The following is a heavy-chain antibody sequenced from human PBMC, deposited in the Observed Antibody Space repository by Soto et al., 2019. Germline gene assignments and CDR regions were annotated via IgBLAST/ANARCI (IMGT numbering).Heavy chain of an antibody. V-gene: IGHV3-23*01. CDR3: DMTTGSDY. CDR2: ISNTGGGT. J-gene: IGHJ4*02. D-gene: IGHD4-17*01. CDR1: GFTSNNYA. Sequence: GGSLRLSWAASGFTSNNYATNWVRQAPGMGLEWVATISNTGGGTYYADSVRGRFTISRDNSKNTLYLQMSSLRVEDTAVYYCDMTTGSDYWGQGTLVTVSS.